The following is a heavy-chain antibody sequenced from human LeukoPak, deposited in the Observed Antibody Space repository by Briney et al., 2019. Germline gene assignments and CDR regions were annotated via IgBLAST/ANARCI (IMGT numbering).Heavy chain of an antibody. Sequence: SETLSLTCTVSGGSISSCGYCWSWIRQHPGKGLQWIGYIYYSGSTYYNPSLKNRVTISVDTSKNQFSLKLSSVTAADTAVYYCATNYYYDSSGYSIWGQGTLVTVSS. J-gene: IGHJ4*02. V-gene: IGHV4-31*03. CDR2: IYYSGST. CDR3: ATNYYYDSSGYSI. D-gene: IGHD3-22*01. CDR1: GGSISSCGYC.